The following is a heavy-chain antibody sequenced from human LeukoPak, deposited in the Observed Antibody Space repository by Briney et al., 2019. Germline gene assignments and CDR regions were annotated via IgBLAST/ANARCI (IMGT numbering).Heavy chain of an antibody. CDR1: GYTFTGYY. Sequence: ASVKVSCKASGYTFTGYYMHWVRQAPGQGLEWMGWINPNSGGTNYAQKFQGRVTMTRDTSISTAYMELSRLRSDDTAVYCCARASDYCGGDCYSLPAFDIWGQGTMVTVSS. D-gene: IGHD2-21*01. J-gene: IGHJ3*02. CDR2: INPNSGGT. V-gene: IGHV1-2*02. CDR3: ARASDYCGGDCYSLPAFDI.